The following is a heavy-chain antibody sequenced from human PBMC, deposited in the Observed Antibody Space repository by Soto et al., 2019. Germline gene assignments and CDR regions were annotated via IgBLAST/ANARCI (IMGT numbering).Heavy chain of an antibody. CDR2: IYYSGNT. Sequence: QVQLQESGPGLVKPSETLSLTCTVSSGSISSYYWNWIRQPPGKGLEWIGSIYYSGNTNYSPSLKSRVTISVDPSKKQFSLKLTSVTAADTAMYYCARGYCSSTSCYEFDYWGQGTLVTVSS. CDR1: SGSISSYY. D-gene: IGHD2-2*01. CDR3: ARGYCSSTSCYEFDY. V-gene: IGHV4-59*01. J-gene: IGHJ4*02.